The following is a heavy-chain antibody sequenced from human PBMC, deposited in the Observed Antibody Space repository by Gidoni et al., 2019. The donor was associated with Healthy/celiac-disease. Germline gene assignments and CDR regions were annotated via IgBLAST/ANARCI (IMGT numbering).Heavy chain of an antibody. CDR2: SYYSGST. D-gene: IGHD3-10*01. V-gene: IGHV4-59*08. Sequence: QVQLQASGPGLVKPSETLSLTCTVSGGSISSYYWRWIRQPPGKGLEWIGYSYYSGSTNYNPSLKSRVTIAVDTSKNQFSLKLSAVTAADTAVYYCARRITMVRGVISPYYYYYMDVWGKGTTVTVSS. CDR3: ARRITMVRGVISPYYYYYMDV. CDR1: GGSISSYY. J-gene: IGHJ6*03.